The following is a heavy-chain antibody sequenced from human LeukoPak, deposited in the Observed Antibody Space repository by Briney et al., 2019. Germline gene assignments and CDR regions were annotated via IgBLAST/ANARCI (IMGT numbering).Heavy chain of an antibody. CDR2: LSDSAVSS. V-gene: IGHV3-23*01. Sequence: GGSLRLSCAVSGFTFSTFAMNWVRQAPGKGLEWVSSLSDSAVSSYYADSVKGRFTISRDNSKNTLYLQMNSLRAEDTATYYCAKAPDSSGFPSYFDAWGQRTLVAVSS. CDR1: GFTFSTFA. D-gene: IGHD3-22*01. J-gene: IGHJ4*02. CDR3: AKAPDSSGFPSYFDA.